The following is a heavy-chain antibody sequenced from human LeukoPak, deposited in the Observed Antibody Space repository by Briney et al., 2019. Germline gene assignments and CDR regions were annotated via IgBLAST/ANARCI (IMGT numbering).Heavy chain of an antibody. D-gene: IGHD6-13*01. Sequence: SVKVSCKASGGTFSSYAISWVRQAPGQGLEWMGGIIPIFGTANYAQKFQGRVTITADKSTSTAYMQLSSLRSEDTAVYYCARSSIIAAAGPYYFDYWGQGTLVTVSS. CDR3: ARSSIIAAAGPYYFDY. CDR1: GGTFSSYA. CDR2: IIPIFGTA. J-gene: IGHJ4*02. V-gene: IGHV1-69*06.